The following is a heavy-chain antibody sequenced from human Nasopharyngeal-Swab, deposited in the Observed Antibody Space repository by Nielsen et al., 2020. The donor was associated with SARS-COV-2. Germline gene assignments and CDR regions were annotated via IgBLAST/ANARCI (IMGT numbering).Heavy chain of an antibody. D-gene: IGHD5-18*01. CDR1: GFTFSNAW. CDR2: NKSKTDGGTT. J-gene: IGHJ4*02. Sequence: GESMKISCAASGFTFSNAWLSWVRQAPGKGLEWVGRNKSKTDGGTTDYAAPEKGRFTISRDDSKNTLYLQMNSLKTEDTAVYCCTTDYKSGYSLAYWGQGTLVTVSS. CDR3: TTDYKSGYSLAY. V-gene: IGHV3-15*01.